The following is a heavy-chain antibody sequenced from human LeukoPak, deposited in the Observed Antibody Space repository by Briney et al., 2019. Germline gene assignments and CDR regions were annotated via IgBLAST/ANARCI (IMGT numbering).Heavy chain of an antibody. CDR3: ARDLSFRPGIAAAGTLDY. D-gene: IGHD6-13*01. J-gene: IGHJ4*02. CDR2: ISSSSSYI. V-gene: IGHV3-21*01. Sequence: GGSLRLSCAASGFTFSSYSMNWVRQAPGKGLEWVSSISSSSSYIYYADSVKGRFTISRDNAKNSLYLQMNSLRAEDTAVYYCARDLSFRPGIAAAGTLDYWGQGTLVTVSS. CDR1: GFTFSSYS.